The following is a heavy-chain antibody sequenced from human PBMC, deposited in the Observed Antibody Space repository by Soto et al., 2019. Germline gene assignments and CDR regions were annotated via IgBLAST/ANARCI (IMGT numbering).Heavy chain of an antibody. CDR1: GFICSSYD. V-gene: IGHV3-23*01. CDR3: AKATATGGGAFDI. CDR2: ILVDGRT. Sequence: GGSLRLSCAASGFICSSYDMSWVRQAPGKGLEWVSTILVDGRTFYVDSVKGRFTISRDNSKNTVYLQINSLTAGDTALYYCAKATATGGGAFDICGQGTMVTVSS. J-gene: IGHJ3*02. D-gene: IGHD2-8*02.